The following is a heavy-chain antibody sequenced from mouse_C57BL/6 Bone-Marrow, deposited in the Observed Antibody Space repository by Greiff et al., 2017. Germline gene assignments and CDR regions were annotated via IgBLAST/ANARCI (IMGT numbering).Heavy chain of an antibody. CDR2: IYPRSGNT. D-gene: IGHD1-1*02. Sequence: QVQLQQSGAELARPGASVKLSCKASGYTFTSYGISWVKQRTGQGLEWIGEIYPRSGNTYYNEKFKGKATLTADKSSSTACMELRSLTSEDSAVYFCARGGMGLCLYAMDYWGQGTSVTV. CDR3: ARGGMGLCLYAMDY. CDR1: GYTFTSYG. J-gene: IGHJ4*01. V-gene: IGHV1-81*01.